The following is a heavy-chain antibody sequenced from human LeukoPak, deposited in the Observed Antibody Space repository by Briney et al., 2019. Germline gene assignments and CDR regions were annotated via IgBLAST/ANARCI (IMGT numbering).Heavy chain of an antibody. Sequence: PGGSLRLSCAASGFTFSSYSMNWVRQAPGKGLEWVSYISSSSSTIYYADSVKGRFTISRDNAKNSLYLQMNSLRAEDTAVYYCASPAPDCGGDCYGDAFDIWGQGTMVTVSS. V-gene: IGHV3-48*04. CDR3: ASPAPDCGGDCYGDAFDI. CDR1: GFTFSSYS. J-gene: IGHJ3*02. D-gene: IGHD2-21*02. CDR2: ISSSSSTI.